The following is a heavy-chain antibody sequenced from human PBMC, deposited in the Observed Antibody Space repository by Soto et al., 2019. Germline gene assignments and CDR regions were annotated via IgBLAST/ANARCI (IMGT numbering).Heavy chain of an antibody. CDR2: INPNSGDT. CDR3: ARDRRVRGEAEGTRWFDP. J-gene: IGHJ5*02. CDR1: GYTFTGQY. Sequence: QVQLVQSGAELKKPGASVKVSCKASGYTFTGQYIHWLRQAPGQGLEWMGWINPNSGDTNYAQKCLGRVTMTRDTYINTGYMELSRLTSDDTAVYYCARDRRVRGEAEGTRWFDPWGQGALVTVSS. V-gene: IGHV1-2*02. D-gene: IGHD1-1*01.